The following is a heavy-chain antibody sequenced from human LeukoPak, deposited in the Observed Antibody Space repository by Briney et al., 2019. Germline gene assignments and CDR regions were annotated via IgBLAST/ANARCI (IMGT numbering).Heavy chain of an antibody. Sequence: GASVKVSCKASGYTFTDYYMNWVRQAPGQGLEWMGWINPNSGGTNYAQKFQGGVTITRDTSISTAYMELSSLYSDDTAMYYCTRALGSDYWGQGTLVTVSS. CDR1: GYTFTDYY. J-gene: IGHJ4*02. V-gene: IGHV1-2*02. CDR2: INPNSGGT. CDR3: TRALGSDY. D-gene: IGHD1-26*01.